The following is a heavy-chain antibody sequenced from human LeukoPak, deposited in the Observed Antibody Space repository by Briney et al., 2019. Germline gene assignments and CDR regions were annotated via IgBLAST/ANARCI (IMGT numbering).Heavy chain of an antibody. CDR1: GDSFSSNSAA. V-gene: IGHV6-1*01. Sequence: SQTLSLTCAVSGDSFSSNSAAWNWIRQSPSRGLEWLVRTYYRSNLYNDYAVSVKSRITINPDTSKNQFSLQLNSVTPEDTAVYYCARGALAVALIWGQGTMVTVSS. J-gene: IGHJ3*02. CDR3: ARGALAVALI. D-gene: IGHD6-19*01. CDR2: TYYRSNLYN.